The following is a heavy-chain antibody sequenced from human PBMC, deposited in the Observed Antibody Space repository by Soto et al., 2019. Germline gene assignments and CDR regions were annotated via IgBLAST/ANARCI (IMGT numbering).Heavy chain of an antibody. CDR2: ISYDGSNT. D-gene: IGHD2-15*01. V-gene: IGHV3-30*03. CDR3: ARISRYCSGGDCHA. CDR1: GVSFNSYD. J-gene: IGHJ5*02. Sequence: GWSLRLSCAASGVSFNSYDMHWVRQAPGKGPEWVAIISYDGSNTYYSDSVRGRFTISRDNSKDTLYLQMHSLRSEDKAIYYCARISRYCSGGDCHAWGQGTQVTVPQ.